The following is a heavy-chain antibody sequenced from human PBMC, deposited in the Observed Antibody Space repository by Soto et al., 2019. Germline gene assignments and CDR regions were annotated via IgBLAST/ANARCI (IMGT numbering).Heavy chain of an antibody. Sequence: QVQLVESGGGVVQPGRSLRLSCAASGFTFSSYAMHWVRQAPGKGLEWVAVISYDGSNKYYADSVKGRFTISRDNSKNTLYLQMNRLRAEDTAVYYCARALLEGAFEIWGQGTMVTVSS. CDR2: ISYDGSNK. D-gene: IGHD3-10*01. J-gene: IGHJ3*02. CDR3: ARALLEGAFEI. V-gene: IGHV3-30-3*01. CDR1: GFTFSSYA.